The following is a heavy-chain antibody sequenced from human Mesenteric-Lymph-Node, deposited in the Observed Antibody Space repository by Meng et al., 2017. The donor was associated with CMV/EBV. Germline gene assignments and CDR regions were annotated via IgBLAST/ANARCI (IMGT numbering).Heavy chain of an antibody. CDR3: ARDRFFGDDGSRAYFHGY. CDR2: ISSSGSPV. Sequence: GGSLRLSCVDSGFTFRNYDMNWVRQAPGKGLEWVSSISSSGSPVQYADSVKGRFTISRDNAKNSLYLQMSSLRADDTAVYYCARDRFFGDDGSRAYFHGYWGQGTLVTVSS. J-gene: IGHJ4*02. D-gene: IGHD3-10*01. V-gene: IGHV3-48*03. CDR1: GFTFRNYD.